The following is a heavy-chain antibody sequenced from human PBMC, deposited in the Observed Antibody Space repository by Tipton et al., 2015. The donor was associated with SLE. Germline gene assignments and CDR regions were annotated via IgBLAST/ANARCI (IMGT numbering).Heavy chain of an antibody. CDR3: AGGDCGGDCYTDYYGMDV. D-gene: IGHD2-21*01. CDR2: INHSGST. V-gene: IGHV4-34*01. J-gene: IGHJ6*02. CDR1: GGSISSNY. Sequence: LRLSCSVSGGSISSNYWIWIRQPPGKGLEWIGEINHSGSTNYNPSLKSRVTISVDTSKNQFSLKLSSVTAADTAVYYCAGGDCGGDCYTDYYGMDVWGQGTTVIVSS.